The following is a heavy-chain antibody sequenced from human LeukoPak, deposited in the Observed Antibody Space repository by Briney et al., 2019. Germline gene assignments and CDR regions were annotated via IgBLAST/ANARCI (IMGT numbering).Heavy chain of an antibody. V-gene: IGHV3-30*02. D-gene: IGHD5-18*01. CDR3: AKDPHQYSYGSGVDY. Sequence: GGSLRLSCAASEFIFSSYGMHWVRQAPGKGLEWVAFIKYDGSTKYADSVKGLFTISRDNSENTLYLQMNSLRAEDTAVYYCAKDPHQYSYGSGVDYWGQGALVTVSS. J-gene: IGHJ4*02. CDR2: IKYDGSTK. CDR1: EFIFSSYG.